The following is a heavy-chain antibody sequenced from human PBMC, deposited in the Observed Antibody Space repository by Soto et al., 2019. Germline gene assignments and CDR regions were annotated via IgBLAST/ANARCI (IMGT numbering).Heavy chain of an antibody. D-gene: IGHD5-18*01. V-gene: IGHV3-21*01. J-gene: IGHJ4*02. CDR2: ISSSSSYI. CDR1: GFTFSSYS. CDR3: ARYLIQLLTLDY. Sequence: EVQLVESGGGLVKPGGSLRLSCAASGFTFSSYSMNWVRQAPGKGLEWVSSISSSSSYIYYADSVKGRFTISRDNAKNSLYLQMNSLRAEDTAVYYCARYLIQLLTLDYWGQGTLVTVSS.